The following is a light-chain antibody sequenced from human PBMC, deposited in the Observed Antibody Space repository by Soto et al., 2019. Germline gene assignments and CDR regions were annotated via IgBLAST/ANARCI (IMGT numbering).Light chain of an antibody. J-gene: IGKJ4*01. CDR3: QQRGT. CDR1: QTLPSTF. Sequence: EIVLTQSPGTLSLSPGDTATLSCTASQTLPSTFLVWYQVKPGQAPRLLIYGASNRATGVPGRFSGSGSGTDFTLTVSELDPEDFAMYYCQQRGTFGRGTKVEIK. V-gene: IGKV3-20*01. CDR2: GAS.